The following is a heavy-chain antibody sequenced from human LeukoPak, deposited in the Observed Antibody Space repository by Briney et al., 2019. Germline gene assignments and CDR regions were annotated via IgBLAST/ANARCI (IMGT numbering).Heavy chain of an antibody. Sequence: ASVKVSCKASGGTFSSYAISWVRQAPGQGLEWMGRIIPIFGTTNCAQKFQGRVTITTDESTSTAYMELSRLRSEDTAVYSCARGVYCSGGSCYGTEWFDPWGQGTLVTVSS. CDR3: ARGVYCSGGSCYGTEWFDP. J-gene: IGHJ5*02. CDR2: IIPIFGTT. CDR1: GGTFSSYA. V-gene: IGHV1-69*05. D-gene: IGHD2-15*01.